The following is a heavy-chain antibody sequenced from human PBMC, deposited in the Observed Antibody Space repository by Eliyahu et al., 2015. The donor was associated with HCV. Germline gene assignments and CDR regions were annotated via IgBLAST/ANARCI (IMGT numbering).Heavy chain of an antibody. CDR3: ASGGGGIAVAGTGGWFDP. J-gene: IGHJ5*02. V-gene: IGHV4-59*01. CDR2: IHYSGST. D-gene: IGHD6-19*01. Sequence: QVQLQESGPGLVKPSXTLSLTXXVSGGSIPSYYWSWIRQPPGKGLEWIGYIHYSGSTNFNPXLKSRVXXSVDTSKNQFSLSVTSVTAADTAVYFCASGGGGIAVAGTGGWFDPWGQGTLVTVSS. CDR1: GGSIPSYY.